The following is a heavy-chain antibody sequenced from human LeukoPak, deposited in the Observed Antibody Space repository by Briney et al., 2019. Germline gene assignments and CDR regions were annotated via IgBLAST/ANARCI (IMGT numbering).Heavy chain of an antibody. CDR2: INPNSGDT. Sequence: GASVKVSCKASEYSFNGYYIHWVRQAPGQGLEWMGWINPNSGDTNYAQKFQGRVTMTRDTSISTAYMELSRLRSDDTAVYYCARDKLLWFGELLTLDYWGQGTLVTVSS. V-gene: IGHV1-2*02. D-gene: IGHD3-10*01. CDR1: EYSFNGYY. J-gene: IGHJ4*02. CDR3: ARDKLLWFGELLTLDY.